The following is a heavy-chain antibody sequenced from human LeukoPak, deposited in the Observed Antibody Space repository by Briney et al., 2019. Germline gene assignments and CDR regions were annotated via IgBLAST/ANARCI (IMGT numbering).Heavy chain of an antibody. CDR1: GGSFSGYY. CDR2: INHSGST. Sequence: SETLSLTCAVYGGSFSGYYWSWLRQPPGKGLEWIGEINHSGSTNYNPSLKSRVTISVDTSKNQFSLKLSSVTAADTAVYYCARVYYYDSSGYYYFDYWGQGTLVTVSS. V-gene: IGHV4-34*01. J-gene: IGHJ4*02. D-gene: IGHD3-22*01. CDR3: ARVYYYDSSGYYYFDY.